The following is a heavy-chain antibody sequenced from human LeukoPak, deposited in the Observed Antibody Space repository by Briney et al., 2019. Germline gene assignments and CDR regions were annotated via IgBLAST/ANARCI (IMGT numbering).Heavy chain of an antibody. D-gene: IGHD6-6*01. CDR2: IYPSSGAT. J-gene: IGHJ4*02. CDR1: GYTFTDYY. Sequence: ASVKVSCTASGYTFTDYYMHWVRQAPGQGLEWMGWIYPSSGATNYAQKFQGRVTMTRDTSISTAYMELSRLRSDDTAVYYCASVTYSSLTPFDYWGRGTLVTVSS. CDR3: ASVTYSSLTPFDY. V-gene: IGHV1-2*02.